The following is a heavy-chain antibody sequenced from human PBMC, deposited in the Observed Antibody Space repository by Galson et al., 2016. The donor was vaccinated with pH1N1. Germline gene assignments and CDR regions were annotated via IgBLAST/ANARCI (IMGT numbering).Heavy chain of an antibody. V-gene: IGHV1-2*02. CDR3: SRVSSTNPFDP. J-gene: IGHJ5*02. Sequence: SVKVSCKASGYTFTGYYMHWVRQAPGQGLEWMGWITPDTASTSYAQTLLGRVTMTRDTSISTVYMEMSSLRSDDTAVYDCSRVSSTNPFDPWGQGTLVTVSS. CDR1: GYTFTGYY. D-gene: IGHD2-2*01. CDR2: ITPDTAST.